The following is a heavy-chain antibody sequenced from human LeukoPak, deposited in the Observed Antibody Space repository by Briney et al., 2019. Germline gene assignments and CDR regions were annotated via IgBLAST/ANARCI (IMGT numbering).Heavy chain of an antibody. CDR2: ISSSSSYI. Sequence: PGGSLRLSCAASGFTFSSYSTNWVRQAPGKGLEWVSSISSSSSYIYYADSVKGRFTISRDNAKNSLYLQMNSLRAEDTAVYYCARALNNYDSSGHYWGQGTLVTVSS. J-gene: IGHJ4*02. V-gene: IGHV3-21*01. D-gene: IGHD3-22*01. CDR1: GFTFSSYS. CDR3: ARALNNYDSSGHY.